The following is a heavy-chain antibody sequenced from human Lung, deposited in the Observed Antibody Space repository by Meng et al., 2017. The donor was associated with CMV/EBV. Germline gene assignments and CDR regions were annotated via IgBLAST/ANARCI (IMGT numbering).Heavy chain of an antibody. CDR2: SYYTGA. D-gene: IGHD3-10*01. CDR1: GGPIKNPNYY. CDR3: ARMRGSGSEDS. V-gene: IGHV4-31*03. Sequence: SETXSLXCTVSGGPIKNPNYYWSWNRHQPGKGLEWLGYSYYTGAYYNPSLASRIFISLDSSHNRYSLTLRDVTAADTALYFCARMRGSGSEDSWGPGTLVTVSS. J-gene: IGHJ5*02.